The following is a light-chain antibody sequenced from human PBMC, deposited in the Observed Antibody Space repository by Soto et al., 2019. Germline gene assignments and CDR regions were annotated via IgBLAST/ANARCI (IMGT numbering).Light chain of an antibody. CDR3: QQRHNGPRT. CDR2: NAS. V-gene: IGKV3-11*01. Sequence: EIVLTHSPATLSLSPGEMATLSCRSSQSVSKYLAWYQQKPGQAPRLLIYNASNRATGIPVRFSGSGSGTDFTLTISSLEPEDSAVYYCQQRHNGPRTFGQGTKVDIK. CDR1: QSVSKY. J-gene: IGKJ1*01.